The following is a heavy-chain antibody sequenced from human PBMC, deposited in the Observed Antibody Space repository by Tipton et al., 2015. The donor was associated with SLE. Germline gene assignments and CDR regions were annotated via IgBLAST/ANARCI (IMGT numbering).Heavy chain of an antibody. Sequence: TLSLTCTVSGGSVSSSSKYWAWLRQPPGKGLEWIGSIYYTGTTTSYNSFLKSRVTMSVDTSKNQFSLRLTSVIAADTAVYYCARLHGYSYGLNWFDPWGQGTLISVSS. J-gene: IGHJ5*02. CDR2: IYYTGTTT. CDR3: ARLHGYSYGLNWFDP. CDR1: GGSVSSSSKY. V-gene: IGHV4-39*07. D-gene: IGHD5-18*01.